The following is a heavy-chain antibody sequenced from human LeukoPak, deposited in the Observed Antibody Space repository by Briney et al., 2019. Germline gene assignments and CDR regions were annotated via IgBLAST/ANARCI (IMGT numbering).Heavy chain of an antibody. J-gene: IGHJ4*02. Sequence: GGSLRLSYAASGFSFSATWITWVRQAPGKGLECVANIKPDGSERYYLDSVKGRFTVSRDNAKTSLYLQMNSLRVGDTATYYCASDLNHDSGGWGQGTLVTVSS. CDR3: ASDLNHDSGG. D-gene: IGHD3-22*01. V-gene: IGHV3-7*01. CDR1: GFSFSATW. CDR2: IKPDGSER.